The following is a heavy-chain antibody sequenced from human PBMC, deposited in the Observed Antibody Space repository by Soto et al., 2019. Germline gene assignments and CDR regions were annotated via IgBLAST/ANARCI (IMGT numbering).Heavy chain of an antibody. V-gene: IGHV4-38-2*02. CDR1: GFSISSGYY. Sequence: KPXETLSLTCPVSGFSISSGYYWGWVRQPPVKGLEWIGSMYQSGTTYYNPSLKSRVTISINTSKNQFSLKLTSVTAADTAVYYCARDWYRDGYKRGYFDYWGQGTLVTVSS. CDR3: ARDWYRDGYKRGYFDY. D-gene: IGHD1-26*01. CDR2: MYQSGTT. J-gene: IGHJ4*02.